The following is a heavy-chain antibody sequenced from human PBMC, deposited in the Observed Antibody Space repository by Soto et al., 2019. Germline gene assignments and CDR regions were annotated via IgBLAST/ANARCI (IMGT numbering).Heavy chain of an antibody. Sequence: ASVKVSCKASGGTFSSYAIHWLRQAPGQSLEWMGWINAGSGDSKYSQKFQGRVTISSDTSASTAYMELSSLRSEDTAVYYCARELQGLYFFDYWGQGTLVTVSS. V-gene: IGHV1-3*01. CDR3: ARELQGLYFFDY. D-gene: IGHD4-4*01. J-gene: IGHJ4*02. CDR1: GGTFSSYA. CDR2: INAGSGDS.